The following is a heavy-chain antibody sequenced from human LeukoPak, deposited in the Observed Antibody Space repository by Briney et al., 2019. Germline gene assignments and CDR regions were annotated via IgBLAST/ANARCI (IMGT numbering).Heavy chain of an antibody. Sequence: GRSLRLSCAASGFTFSSYAMHWVRQAPGKGLEWVAVISYDGSNKYYADSVKGRFTISRDNSKNTLYLQMNSLRAEDTAVYYCARDYRATDTAMVLYYYYGMDVWGQGTTVTVSS. CDR3: ARDYRATDTAMVLYYYYGMDV. J-gene: IGHJ6*02. D-gene: IGHD5-18*01. CDR2: ISYDGSNK. CDR1: GFTFSSYA. V-gene: IGHV3-30*04.